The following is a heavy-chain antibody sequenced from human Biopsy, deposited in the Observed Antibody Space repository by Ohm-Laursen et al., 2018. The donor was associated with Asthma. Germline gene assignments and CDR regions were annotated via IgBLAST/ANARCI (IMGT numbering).Heavy chain of an antibody. CDR3: VRGSSSWHHGPFHYYYGLDV. D-gene: IGHD6-13*01. CDR2: IYYSGTT. Sequence: SDTLSLTCGLSSGSGGYMRSGNYYWGWIRQPPGKGLEWIGSIYYSGTTYYNPSLESRVTVSADTSKNQLSLKPTSVTAADTAVYYCVRGSSSWHHGPFHYYYGLDVWGQGTTATVSS. V-gene: IGHV4-39*01. J-gene: IGHJ6*02. CDR1: GGYMRSGNYY.